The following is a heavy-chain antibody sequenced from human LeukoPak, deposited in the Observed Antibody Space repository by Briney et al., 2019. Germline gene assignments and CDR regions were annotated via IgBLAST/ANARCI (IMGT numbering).Heavy chain of an antibody. D-gene: IGHD3-3*01. J-gene: IGHJ6*03. CDR1: GFTFSSYS. CDR3: ARDPYYDFWSGYGGWDYYMDV. Sequence: GGSLRLSCAASGFTFSSYSMNWVRQAPGKGLEWVSSISSSSSYIYYADSVKGRFTIYRDNAKNSLYLQMSSLRAEDTAVYYCARDPYYDFWSGYGGWDYYMDVWGKGTTVTVSS. CDR2: ISSSSSYI. V-gene: IGHV3-21*01.